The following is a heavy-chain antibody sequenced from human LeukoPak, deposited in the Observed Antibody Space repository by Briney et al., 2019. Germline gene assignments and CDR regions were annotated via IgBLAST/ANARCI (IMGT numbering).Heavy chain of an antibody. CDR1: GFTFSSYS. CDR3: AKFYSNSINWFDP. D-gene: IGHD4-11*01. CDR2: ISSSSSYI. V-gene: IGHV3-21*04. J-gene: IGHJ5*02. Sequence: GGSLRLSCAASGFTFSSYSMNWVRQAPGKGLEWVSSISSSSSYIYYADSVKGRFTISRDNAKNSLYLQMNSLRAEDTAVYYCAKFYSNSINWFDPWGQGTLVTVSS.